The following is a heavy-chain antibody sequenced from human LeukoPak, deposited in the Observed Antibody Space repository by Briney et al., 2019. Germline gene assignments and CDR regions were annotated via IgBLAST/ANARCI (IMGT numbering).Heavy chain of an antibody. CDR2: IYYSGST. V-gene: IGHV4-30-4*08. CDR1: GGSISSGDYY. J-gene: IGHJ6*03. CDR3: ARDSQVVESDYYYYMDV. D-gene: IGHD2-2*01. Sequence: SQTLSLTCTVSGGSISSGDYYWSWLRQPPGKGLEWIGYIYYSGSTYYNPTLKSRVTISVDTSQNQFSLKLSSVTAADTAVYYCARDSQVVESDYYYYMDVWGKGTTVTVSS.